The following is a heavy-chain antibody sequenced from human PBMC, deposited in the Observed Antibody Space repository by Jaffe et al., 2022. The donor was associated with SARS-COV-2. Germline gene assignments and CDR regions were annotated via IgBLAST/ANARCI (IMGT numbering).Heavy chain of an antibody. J-gene: IGHJ5*02. Sequence: QVQLVESGGGVVQPGRSLRLSCAASGFSFSGYAIHWVRQAPGKGLEWVALISYDGTNKYYADSVKGRFTISRDNSKNTLYLQMNSLRGDDTAVYFCARESSSWYDADLWGQGTLVTVSS. D-gene: IGHD6-13*01. CDR3: ARESSSWYDADL. CDR2: ISYDGTNK. CDR1: GFSFSGYA. V-gene: IGHV3-30-3*01.